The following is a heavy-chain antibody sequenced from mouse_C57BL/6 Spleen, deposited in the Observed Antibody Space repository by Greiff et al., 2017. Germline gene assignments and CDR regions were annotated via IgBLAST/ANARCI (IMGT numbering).Heavy chain of an antibody. CDR2: IHPNSGST. CDR3: APLTTEVDY. J-gene: IGHJ2*01. CDR1: GYTFTSYW. Sequence: QVQLQQPGAELVKPGASVKLSCKASGYTFTSYWMHWVKQRPGQGLEWIGMIHPNSGSTNYNEKFKSKATLTVDKSSSTAYMQRRSLTSDDAAVYYCAPLTTEVDYWGQGTTLTVSS. D-gene: IGHD1-1*02. V-gene: IGHV1-64*01.